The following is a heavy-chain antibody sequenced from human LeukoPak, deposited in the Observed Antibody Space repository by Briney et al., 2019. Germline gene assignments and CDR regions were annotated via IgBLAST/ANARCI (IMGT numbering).Heavy chain of an antibody. V-gene: IGHV3-11*04. D-gene: IGHD6-13*01. CDR2: ISSSGSTI. J-gene: IGHJ3*02. CDR1: GFTFSDYY. CDR3: ARDYSSSLWETNYAFDI. Sequence: GGSLRLSCAASGFTFSDYYMSWIRQAPGKGLEWVSYISSSGSTIYYADSVKGRFTISRDNAKNSLYLQMNSLRAEDTAVYYCARDYSSSLWETNYAFDIWGQGTMVTVSS.